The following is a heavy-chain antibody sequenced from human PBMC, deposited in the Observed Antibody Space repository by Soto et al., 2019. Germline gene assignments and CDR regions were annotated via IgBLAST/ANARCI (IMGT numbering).Heavy chain of an antibody. CDR2: IIPILGTA. CDR1: GGTFSSYA. Sequence: QVQLVQSGAEVKKPGSSVKVSCKSSGGTFSSYAISWVRQAPGQGLEWMGGIIPILGTADYAQKFQGRVTITADESTSTAYMELSSLRSEDTAVYYCASSAMDHDYYGMDVWGQGTTVTVSS. J-gene: IGHJ6*02. D-gene: IGHD5-18*01. V-gene: IGHV1-69*11. CDR3: ASSAMDHDYYGMDV.